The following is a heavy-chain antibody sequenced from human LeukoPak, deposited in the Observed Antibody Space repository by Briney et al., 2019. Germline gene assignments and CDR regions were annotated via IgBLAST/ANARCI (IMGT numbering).Heavy chain of an antibody. CDR3: TTGSYVWGIVLKYYFDY. V-gene: IGHV3-23*01. D-gene: IGHD3-16*01. Sequence: GGSLRLSCAASGFTFSSYAMSWVRQAPGKGLEWVSAISGSGGSTYYAAPVKGRFTISRDDSKNTLYLQMNSLKTEDTAVYYCTTGSYVWGIVLKYYFDYWGQGTLVTVSS. CDR1: GFTFSSYA. CDR2: ISGSGGST. J-gene: IGHJ4*02.